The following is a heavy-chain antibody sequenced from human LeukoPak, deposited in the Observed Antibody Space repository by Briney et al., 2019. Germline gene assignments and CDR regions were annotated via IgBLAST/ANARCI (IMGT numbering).Heavy chain of an antibody. CDR2: ISGSGGST. V-gene: IGHV3-23*01. J-gene: IGHJ4*02. CDR3: ARDRDNVAGTRGYFDY. D-gene: IGHD6-19*01. Sequence: AGGSLRLSCAASGFTFGSYGMSWVRQAPGKGLEWVSAISGSGGSTYYADSVKGRFTISRDNSKNALYLQMNSLRAEDTAVYYCARDRDNVAGTRGYFDYWGQGTLVTVSS. CDR1: GFTFGSYG.